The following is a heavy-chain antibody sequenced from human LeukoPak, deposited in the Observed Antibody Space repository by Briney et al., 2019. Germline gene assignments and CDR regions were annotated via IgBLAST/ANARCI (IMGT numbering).Heavy chain of an antibody. V-gene: IGHV4-39*01. CDR3: ARLAGRYSSG. D-gene: IGHD6-19*01. J-gene: IGHJ3*01. CDR2: IYYSGST. CDR1: GGSISSSSYY. Sequence: PSETLSLTCTVSGGSISSSSYYWGWIRQPPGKGLEWIGSIYYSGSTYYNPSLKSRVTISVDTSKNQFSLKPSSVTAADTAVYYCARLAGRYSSGWGQGTTVTVSS.